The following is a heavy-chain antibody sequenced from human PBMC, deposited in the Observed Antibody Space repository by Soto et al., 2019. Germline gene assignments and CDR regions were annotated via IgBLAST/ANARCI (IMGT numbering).Heavy chain of an antibody. CDR3: TGEVASGY. CDR2: ISKDGNVK. D-gene: IGHD2-8*02. CDR1: GFTFSSYG. Sequence: QVQLVESGGGVVQPGRSLRLSCAASGFTFSSYGMHWVRQAPGKGQEWVAVISKDGNVKYYAESVKGRFTISRDNSNNTLYLQMDSLGAEDTDAYYCTGEVASGYWGQGTLVTVSS. J-gene: IGHJ4*02. V-gene: IGHV3-30*03.